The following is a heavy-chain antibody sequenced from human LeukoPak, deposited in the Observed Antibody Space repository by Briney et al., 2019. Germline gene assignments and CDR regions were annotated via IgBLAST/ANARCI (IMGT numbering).Heavy chain of an antibody. CDR1: GLTFRNYG. D-gene: IGHD6-6*01. V-gene: IGHV3-74*01. Sequence: GGSLRLSCAASGLTFRNYGMSWVRQAPGKGLEWVSRINSDGSSTSYADSVKGRFTISRDNAKNTLYLQMNSLRAEDTAVYYCAREDLVFYFDYWGQGTLVTVSS. CDR2: INSDGSST. J-gene: IGHJ4*02. CDR3: AREDLVFYFDY.